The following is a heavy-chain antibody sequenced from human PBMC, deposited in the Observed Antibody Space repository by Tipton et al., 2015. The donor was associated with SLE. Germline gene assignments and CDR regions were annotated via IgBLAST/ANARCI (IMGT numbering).Heavy chain of an antibody. D-gene: IGHD4-23*01. CDR3: GRGAQGGTSGAFDI. J-gene: IGHJ3*02. V-gene: IGHV1-18*01. CDR1: GYTFTSYG. Sequence: QSGAEVKKPGASVKVSCKASGYTFTSYGISWVRQAPGQGLEWMGWISAYNGNTNYAQKLQGRVTMTTDTSTSTAYMELRSLRSDATAVYSGGRGAQGGTSGAFDIWGQGTMVTASS. CDR2: ISAYNGNT.